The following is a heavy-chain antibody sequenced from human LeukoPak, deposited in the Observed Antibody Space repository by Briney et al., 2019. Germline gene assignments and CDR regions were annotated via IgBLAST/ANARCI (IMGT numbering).Heavy chain of an antibody. D-gene: IGHD2-15*01. Sequence: PGGSLRLSCAASGFIFSSYSMSWVRQAPGKGLEWVSAISNNGGYTYYADSVQGRFTISRDNSKSTLCLQMNSLRAEDTAVYYCAKRLGYCSDGSCYFPYWGRGTLVTVSS. CDR2: ISNNGGYT. CDR3: AKRLGYCSDGSCYFPY. CDR1: GFIFSSYS. V-gene: IGHV3-23*01. J-gene: IGHJ4*02.